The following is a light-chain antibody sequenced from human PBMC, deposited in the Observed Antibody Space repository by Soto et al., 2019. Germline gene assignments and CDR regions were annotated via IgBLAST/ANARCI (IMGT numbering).Light chain of an antibody. CDR2: TNT. CDR3: AAWDDSLNAVV. Sequence: QSALTQPSSASGTPGQRVTISCSGSSSNIGSNTVNWYQQLPGTAPKLLIYTNTQRPSGVPDRFSGSKSGTSASLAISGLQSEDEADYYCAAWDDSLNAVVFGGGTKLTVL. V-gene: IGLV1-44*01. J-gene: IGLJ2*01. CDR1: SSNIGSNT.